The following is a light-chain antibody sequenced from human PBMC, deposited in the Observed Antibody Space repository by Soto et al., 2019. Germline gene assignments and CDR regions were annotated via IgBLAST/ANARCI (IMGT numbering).Light chain of an antibody. CDR2: EVT. CDR3: SSYAGRTLYV. J-gene: IGLJ1*01. V-gene: IGLV2-8*01. CDR1: SSDVGGYDY. Sequence: QSALTQPPSASGSPGQSVTISCTGTSSDVGGYDYVSWYQQRPGKAPKLLIHEVTKRPSGVPDRFSGSKSGNTASLTVSGVQAEDEADYYFSSYAGRTLYVFGTGTKLTVL.